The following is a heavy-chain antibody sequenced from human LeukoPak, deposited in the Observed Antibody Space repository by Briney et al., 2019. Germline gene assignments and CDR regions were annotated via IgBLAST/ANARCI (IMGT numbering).Heavy chain of an antibody. D-gene: IGHD2-21*02. V-gene: IGHV1-24*01. CDR2: FDPEDGET. Sequence: ASVKVSCKVSGYTLTELSMHWVRQAPGKGLEWVGGFDPEDGETIYAQKFQGRVTMTEDTSTDTAYMELSSLRSEDTAVYYCATPPPRDTPYYFDYWGQGTLVTVSS. CDR1: GYTLTELS. CDR3: ATPPPRDTPYYFDY. J-gene: IGHJ4*02.